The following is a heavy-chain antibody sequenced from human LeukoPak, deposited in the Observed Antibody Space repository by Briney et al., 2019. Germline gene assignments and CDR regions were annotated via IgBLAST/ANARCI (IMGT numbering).Heavy chain of an antibody. CDR3: AKVSSSGYYSPN. D-gene: IGHD3-22*01. Sequence: ASVNVSCKASGYTFTSYAMHWVRQAPGQRLEWMGWINAGNGNTKYSQKFQGRVTITRDTSASTAYMELSSLRSEDTAVYYCAKVSSSGYYSPNWGQGTLVTVSS. CDR1: GYTFTSYA. V-gene: IGHV1-3*01. J-gene: IGHJ4*02. CDR2: INAGNGNT.